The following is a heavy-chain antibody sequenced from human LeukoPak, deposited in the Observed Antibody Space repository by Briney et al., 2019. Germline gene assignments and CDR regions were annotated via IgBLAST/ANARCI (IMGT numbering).Heavy chain of an antibody. J-gene: IGHJ3*02. CDR1: GVSIRSYY. CDR3: ASHPGSGSYLWDSFDI. CDR2: IYYSGST. D-gene: IGHD3-10*01. Sequence: PSETLSLTCTVSGVSIRSYYWSWIRQPPGKGLEWIGYIYYSGSTNYNPSLKSRVTISIDTSKNQFSLKLSSVTAVDTAVYYCASHPGSGSYLWDSFDIWGQGTMVTVSS. V-gene: IGHV4-59*01.